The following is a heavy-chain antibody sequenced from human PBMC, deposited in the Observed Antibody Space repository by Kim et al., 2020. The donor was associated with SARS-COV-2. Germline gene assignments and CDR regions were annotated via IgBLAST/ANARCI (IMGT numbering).Heavy chain of an antibody. CDR3: VKVLMSRGLLWFGENFDY. J-gene: IGHJ4*02. V-gene: IGHV3-64D*09. CDR2: ISSNGGST. CDR1: GFTFSSYA. Sequence: GGSLRLSCSASGFTFSSYAMHWVRQAPGKGLEYVSAISSNGGSTYYADSVKGRFTISRDNSKNTLYLQMSSLRAEDTAVYYCVKVLMSRGLLWFGENFDYWGQGTLVTVSS. D-gene: IGHD3-10*01.